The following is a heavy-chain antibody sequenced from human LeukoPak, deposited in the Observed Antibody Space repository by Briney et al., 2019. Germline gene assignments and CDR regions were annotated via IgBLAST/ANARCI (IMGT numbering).Heavy chain of an antibody. J-gene: IGHJ6*02. Sequence: GGSLRLSCAASGFTFSSYWMNWARRAPGKGLEWVASINHNGNANYYVDSVKGRFTISRDNAKNSLYLQMSNLRAEDTAVYFCARGGGLDVWGQGATVTVSS. CDR1: GFTFSSYW. V-gene: IGHV3-7*03. CDR2: INHNGNAN. D-gene: IGHD3-16*01. CDR3: ARGGGLDV.